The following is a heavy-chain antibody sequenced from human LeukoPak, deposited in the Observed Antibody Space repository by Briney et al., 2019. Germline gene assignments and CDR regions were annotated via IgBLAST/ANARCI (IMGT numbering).Heavy chain of an antibody. CDR2: IYPRDSDT. D-gene: IGHD1-26*01. Sequence: GESLKISCKGSGYSFSNYWIGWVRQMPGKGLEWMGIIYPRDSDTLYSPSFQGQVIISADKSINTAYLQWSSLKASDTAMYYCAGRVGVCFDYWGQGTLVTVSS. V-gene: IGHV5-51*01. CDR3: AGRVGVCFDY. J-gene: IGHJ4*02. CDR1: GYSFSNYW.